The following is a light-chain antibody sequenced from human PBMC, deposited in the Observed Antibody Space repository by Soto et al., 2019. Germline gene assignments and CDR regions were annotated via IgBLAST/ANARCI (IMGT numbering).Light chain of an antibody. CDR1: QGISSY. CDR3: QQLNSYLFT. V-gene: IGKV1-9*01. Sequence: DIQLTQSPSFLSASVGDRVTITCRASQGISSYLAWYQQKPGKAPKLLIYAASTLQSGVPSRFSGSGSETEFTLTISSPQPEDFATYYCQQLNSYLFTFGPGTKVDIK. J-gene: IGKJ3*01. CDR2: AAS.